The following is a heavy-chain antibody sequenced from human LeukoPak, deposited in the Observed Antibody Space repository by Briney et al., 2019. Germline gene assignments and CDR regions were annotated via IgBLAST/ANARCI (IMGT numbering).Heavy chain of an antibody. Sequence: GGSLRLSCAASGFTFSSYAMSWVRQAPGKGLEWVSAISGSGGSTYYADSVKGRFTISRDNSKNTRYLQMNSLRAEDTAVYYCAKSPYYYDSSGYYYLPYWGQGTLVTVSS. J-gene: IGHJ4*02. D-gene: IGHD3-22*01. CDR2: ISGSGGST. CDR3: AKSPYYYDSSGYYYLPY. V-gene: IGHV3-23*01. CDR1: GFTFSSYA.